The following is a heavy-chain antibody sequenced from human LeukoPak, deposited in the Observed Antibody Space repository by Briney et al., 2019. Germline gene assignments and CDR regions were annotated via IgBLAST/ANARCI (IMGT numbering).Heavy chain of an antibody. CDR3: VRALSGTDDY. CDR2: INSDGITT. J-gene: IGHJ4*02. D-gene: IGHD2-15*01. CDR1: GFTFSSHW. Sequence: GGSPRLSCAASGFTFSSHWMHWVRQAPGRGLMWISRINSDGITTTYADSVRGRFTISRDNAKNTLYLQMNSLRADDTAVYYCVRALSGTDDYWGQGTLVTVSS. V-gene: IGHV3-74*01.